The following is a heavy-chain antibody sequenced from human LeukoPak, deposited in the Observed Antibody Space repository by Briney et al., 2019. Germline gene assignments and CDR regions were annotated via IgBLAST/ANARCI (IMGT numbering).Heavy chain of an antibody. CDR3: ARFITAAGMGDYFDY. CDR2: IYYSGST. V-gene: IGHV4-59*01. Sequence: PSETLSLTCTVSGGSISSYYWSWIRQPPGKGLEWIGNIYYSGSTNYNPSLKSRVTISVDTSKNQFSLKLSSVTAADTAVYYCARFITAAGMGDYFDYWGQGTLVTVSS. CDR1: GGSISSYY. D-gene: IGHD3-22*01. J-gene: IGHJ4*02.